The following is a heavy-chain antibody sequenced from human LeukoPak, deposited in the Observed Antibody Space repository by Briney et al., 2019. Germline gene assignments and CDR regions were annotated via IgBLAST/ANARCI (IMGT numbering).Heavy chain of an antibody. D-gene: IGHD3-9*01. J-gene: IGHJ4*02. CDR1: GFTFSDYW. CDR3: ARGHYDVLAASYKWTPDY. V-gene: IGHV3-7*01. Sequence: GGSLRLSCAASGFTFSDYWISWVRQAPGKGLEWVANINPDGSEAYYVDSVKGRFTISRDNAKNSLSLQLNSLRVEDTAVYYCARGHYDVLAASYKWTPDYWGQGTLVTVSS. CDR2: INPDGSEA.